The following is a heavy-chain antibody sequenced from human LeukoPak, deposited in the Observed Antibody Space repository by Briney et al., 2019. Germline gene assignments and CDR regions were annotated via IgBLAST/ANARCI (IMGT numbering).Heavy chain of an antibody. V-gene: IGHV3-11*01. J-gene: IGHJ5*02. CDR1: GVTFNDYY. Sequence: SLRLSCAVSGVTFNDYYMSWIRRAPGKGLEWLSYINIGGTNTHYADSVKGRFTISRDNAKKSLYLEMNNLRAEDTAVYYCATDGAGFDTWGQGVLVTVSS. CDR3: ATDGAGFDT. CDR2: INIGGTNT.